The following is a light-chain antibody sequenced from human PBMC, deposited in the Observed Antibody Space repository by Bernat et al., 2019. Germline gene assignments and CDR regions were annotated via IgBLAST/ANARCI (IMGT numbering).Light chain of an antibody. Sequence: DIQMTQSPSSLSASVGDRVTITCRASQNIDTYLNWYQQHPGKAPKLLIFAAETLESGVPSRFRGRGSGTDFTLTISSLQPEDSATYFCQQSYSSLLRTFGGVTKVE. CDR2: AAE. CDR1: QNIDTY. J-gene: IGKJ4*01. CDR3: QQSYSSLLRT. V-gene: IGKV1-39*01.